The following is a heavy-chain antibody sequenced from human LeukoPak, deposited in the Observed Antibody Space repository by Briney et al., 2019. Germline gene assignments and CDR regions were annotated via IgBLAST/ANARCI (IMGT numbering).Heavy chain of an antibody. CDR3: AADSLFSSGFYAFDI. J-gene: IGHJ3*02. D-gene: IGHD6-19*01. CDR2: IVVGSGNT. CDR1: GFTFTNSA. V-gene: IGHV1-58*01. Sequence: SVKVSCKASGFTFTNSAVQWVRQARGQRLEWIGWIVVGSGNTNYAQKFQERVTVTRDMSTSTAYMELSSLRSVDTAVYYCAADSLFSSGFYAFDIWGQGTMVTVSS.